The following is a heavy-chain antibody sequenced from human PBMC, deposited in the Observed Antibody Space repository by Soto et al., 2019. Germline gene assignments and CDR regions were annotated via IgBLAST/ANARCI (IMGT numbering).Heavy chain of an antibody. CDR1: GFSLSTTGVG. CDR3: ARHGVPTAGRGWFDP. CDR2: IYWDDDK. D-gene: IGHD1-1*01. Sequence: SGPTLVNPTQTLTLTCTFSGFSLSTTGVGVGWIRQPPGKALEWLALIYWDDDKRYSPSLKSRLTITKDTSKNQVVLTMTNMDPVDTATYYCARHGVPTAGRGWFDPWGPGTLVTVSS. J-gene: IGHJ5*02. V-gene: IGHV2-5*02.